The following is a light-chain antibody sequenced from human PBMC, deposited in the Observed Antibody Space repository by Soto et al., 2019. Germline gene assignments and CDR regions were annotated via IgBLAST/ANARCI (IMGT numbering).Light chain of an antibody. CDR1: SSDIGGEA. CDR3: GSWDSSLSAYV. V-gene: IGLV1-44*01. Sequence: QSVLAQPPSASGTPGQRVTISCSGGSSDIGGEAVSWYQQFPGKAPKLLIFDTTQRPSGVPDRFSGSKSGTSATLGITGFQTGDEADYYCGSWDSSLSAYVFGTGTKLTVL. J-gene: IGLJ1*01. CDR2: DTT.